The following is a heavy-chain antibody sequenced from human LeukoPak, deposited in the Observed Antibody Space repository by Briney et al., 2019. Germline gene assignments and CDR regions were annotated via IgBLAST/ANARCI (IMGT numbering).Heavy chain of an antibody. CDR2: IIPIFGTA. V-gene: IGHV1-69*13. Sequence: GASVKVSCKASGGTFSSYAISWVRQAPGQGLEWMGGIIPIFGTANYAQKFQGRVTITADESTNTAYMELSSLRSEDTAVYYCARRAIAAASHFDYWGQGTLVTVSS. CDR1: GGTFSSYA. J-gene: IGHJ4*02. D-gene: IGHD6-13*01. CDR3: ARRAIAAASHFDY.